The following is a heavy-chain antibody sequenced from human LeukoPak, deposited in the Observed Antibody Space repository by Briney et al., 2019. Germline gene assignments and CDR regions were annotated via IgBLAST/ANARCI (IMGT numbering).Heavy chain of an antibody. CDR1: GLTFSTFW. V-gene: IGHV3-7*01. CDR3: VLKWLNHAGRF. J-gene: IGHJ4*02. CDR2: INQDGGEK. Sequence: GGSLRLSCAASGLTFSTFWMSWVRQAPGKGLEWEANINQDGGEKYYVDSVKGQFTISRDNAKNSLYLQMNSLRAEDTAVYYCVLKWLNHAGRFWGQGTLVTVSS. D-gene: IGHD3-22*01.